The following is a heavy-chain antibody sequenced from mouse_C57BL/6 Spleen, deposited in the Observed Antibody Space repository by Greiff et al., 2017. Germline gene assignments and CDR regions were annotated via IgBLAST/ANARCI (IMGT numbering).Heavy chain of an antibody. J-gene: IGHJ3*01. D-gene: IGHD1-1*01. CDR3: AREVYCCCSSPWFAY. CDR1: GYTFTNHT. CDR2: IYPRAGST. V-gene: IGHV1-78*01. Sequence: VQLQQSDAELVKPGASVKISCKASGYTFTNHTIHWMKQRPEQGLEWIGYIYPRAGSTTYNEKFKGKATLTADKSSSTAYMQLNSLTSVDSAVYFCAREVYCCCSSPWFAYWGQGTLVTVSA.